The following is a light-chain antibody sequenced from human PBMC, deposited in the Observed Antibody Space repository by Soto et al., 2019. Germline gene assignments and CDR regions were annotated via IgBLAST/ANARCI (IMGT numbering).Light chain of an antibody. J-gene: IGKJ1*01. Sequence: EIVLTQSPGTLSLSPGERATLSCRASQSVYNDYLAWYQQKPGQAPRLLIYGASSRASGIPDRFSGSGSGTDFTLTISRLGPEDFAVYYCQQYGSSPRTFGQGTKVDIK. CDR3: QQYGSSPRT. V-gene: IGKV3-20*01. CDR1: QSVYNDY. CDR2: GAS.